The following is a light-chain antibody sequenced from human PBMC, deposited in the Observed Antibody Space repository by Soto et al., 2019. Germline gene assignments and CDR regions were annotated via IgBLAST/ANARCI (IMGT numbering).Light chain of an antibody. Sequence: EIVLTQSPATLSVSPGERATLSCRTSQSVGSNSAWYQQKPGQPPRLLIYGAFIRAPGFPVTFRGTGSGSEFTLTISSLQSEDGALYFCQQYDKWPYTFGQGTKVDIK. CDR2: GAF. CDR1: QSVGSN. CDR3: QQYDKWPYT. J-gene: IGKJ2*01. V-gene: IGKV3-15*01.